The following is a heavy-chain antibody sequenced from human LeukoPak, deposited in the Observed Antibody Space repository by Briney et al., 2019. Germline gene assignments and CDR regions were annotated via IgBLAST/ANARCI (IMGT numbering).Heavy chain of an antibody. V-gene: IGHV1-2*02. D-gene: IGHD3-9*01. J-gene: IGHJ6*03. Sequence: ASVKVSCKASGYTFTGYYMHWVRQAPGQGLEWMGWINPNSGGTNYAQKFQGRVTMTRDTSISTAYMELSRLRSDDTAVYYCARVNYDILTGWGYYYMDVWGKGTTVTISS. CDR2: INPNSGGT. CDR1: GYTFTGYY. CDR3: ARVNYDILTGWGYYYMDV.